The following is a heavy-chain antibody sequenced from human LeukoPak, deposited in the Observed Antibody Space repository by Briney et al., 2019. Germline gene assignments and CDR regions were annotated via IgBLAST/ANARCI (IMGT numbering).Heavy chain of an antibody. D-gene: IGHD1-26*01. CDR2: IYSSGST. CDR1: GASISSGDYH. J-gene: IGHJ5*02. V-gene: IGHV4-30-4*08. CDR3: ATRFSGRPFDP. Sequence: PSETLSLICTVSGASISSGDYHWNWIRPPPGKGLVCIGYIYSSGSTYYDPSLKSRVSISVDTSKNHFSLQLTSVTAADTAVYYCATRFSGRPFDPWGQGTLVTVSS.